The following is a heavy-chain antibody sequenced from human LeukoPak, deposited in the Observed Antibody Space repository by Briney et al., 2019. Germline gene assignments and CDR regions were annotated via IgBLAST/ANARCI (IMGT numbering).Heavy chain of an antibody. J-gene: IGHJ4*02. CDR3: ARGTYSSGFDY. CDR2: IYYSGST. Sequence: PSETLSHTCTVSGGSISSYYWSWIRQPPGKGLEWIGYIYYSGSTNYNPSLKSRVTISVDTSKNQFSLKLSSVTAADTAVYYCARGTYSSGFDYWGQGTLVTVSS. CDR1: GGSISSYY. D-gene: IGHD6-19*01. V-gene: IGHV4-59*01.